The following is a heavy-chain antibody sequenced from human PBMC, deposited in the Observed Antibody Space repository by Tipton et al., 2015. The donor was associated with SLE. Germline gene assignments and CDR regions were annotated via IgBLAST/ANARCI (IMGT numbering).Heavy chain of an antibody. Sequence: TLSLTCTVSGDSINNYFCAWVRQPAGKGLEWIGRSSIIWNNHFNPSLTSRVSMSVDTARNQFSLKLISVTAADTAVYYCAREFLNPVTTVHYYFDLWGRGTLVTVSS. J-gene: IGHJ2*01. CDR3: AREFLNPVTTVHYYFDL. CDR2: SSIIWNN. D-gene: IGHD4-11*01. CDR1: GDSINNYF. V-gene: IGHV4-4*07.